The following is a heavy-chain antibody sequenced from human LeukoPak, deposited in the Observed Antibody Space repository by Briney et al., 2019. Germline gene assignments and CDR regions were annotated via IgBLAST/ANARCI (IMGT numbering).Heavy chain of an antibody. CDR3: ARDACSSTSCSRRGYYFDY. CDR1: GGSISSYY. D-gene: IGHD2-2*01. J-gene: IGHJ4*02. Sequence: SETLSLTCTVSGGSISSYYWSWIRQPPGKGLEWIGYIYYSGSTNYNPSLKSRVTMSVDTSKNQFSLKLSSVTAADTAVYYCARDACSSTSCSRRGYYFDYWGQGTLVTVSS. CDR2: IYYSGST. V-gene: IGHV4-59*12.